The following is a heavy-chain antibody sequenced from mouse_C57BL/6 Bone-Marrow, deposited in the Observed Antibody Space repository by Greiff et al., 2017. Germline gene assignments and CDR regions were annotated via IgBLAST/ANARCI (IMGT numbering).Heavy chain of an antibody. D-gene: IGHD2-3*01. CDR3: ARRWLLPYYYAMDY. CDR1: GYTFTSYW. V-gene: IGHV1-64*01. CDR2: IHPNSGST. Sequence: QVQLQQPGAELVKPGASVKLSCKASGYTFTSYWMHWVKQRPGQGLEWIGMIHPNSGSTNYNEKFKSKATLTVDKSSSTAYMQLSSLTSEDSAVYYCARRWLLPYYYAMDYWGRGTSVTVSS. J-gene: IGHJ4*01.